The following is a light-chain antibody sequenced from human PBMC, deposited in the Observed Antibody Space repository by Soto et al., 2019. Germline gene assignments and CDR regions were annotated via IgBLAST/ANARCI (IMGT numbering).Light chain of an antibody. V-gene: IGKV1-27*01. CDR2: AAS. CDR3: QKYNNAPRT. J-gene: IGKJ1*01. Sequence: DIQMTQSPSSLSASVGDRVTLTCRASQGISNNLAWYQQRPGKIPKLLIFAASNLQSGVPSRFSGSGSGTDFTLTISSLRPEDAAAYHCQKYNNAPRTFGRGTKVEIK. CDR1: QGISNN.